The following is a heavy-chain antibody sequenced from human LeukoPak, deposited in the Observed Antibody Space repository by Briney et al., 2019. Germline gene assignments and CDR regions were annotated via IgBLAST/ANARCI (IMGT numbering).Heavy chain of an antibody. CDR2: ISSGSTYI. D-gene: IGHD3-22*01. CDR1: GFAFSSYS. Sequence: GGSLRLSCAASGFAFSSYSMNWVDQPPGKGLEWVSSISSGSTYIYYADSVKGRFTISRENAKNSLYLQMNSLRAEDTAVYYCARDYYDSSGYWDYWGQGTLVTVSS. V-gene: IGHV3-21*01. CDR3: ARDYYDSSGYWDY. J-gene: IGHJ4*02.